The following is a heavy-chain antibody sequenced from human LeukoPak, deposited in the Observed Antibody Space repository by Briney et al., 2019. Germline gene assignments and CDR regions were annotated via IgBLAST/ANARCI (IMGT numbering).Heavy chain of an antibody. D-gene: IGHD3-16*02. CDR1: GFTFISYW. V-gene: IGHV3-7*01. CDR3: ARDRGGIGYYMDV. Sequence: GGSLRLSCAASGFTFISYWMTWVRQAPGKGLEWVANIKQDGSEKYYVDSVKGRFTISRDNAKNSLYLQMNSLRAEDTALYYCARDRGGIGYYMDVWGKGTTVTVSS. CDR2: IKQDGSEK. J-gene: IGHJ6*03.